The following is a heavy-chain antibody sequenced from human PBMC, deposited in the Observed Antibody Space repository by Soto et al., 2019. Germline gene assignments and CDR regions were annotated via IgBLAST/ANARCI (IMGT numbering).Heavy chain of an antibody. J-gene: IGHJ6*02. CDR3: ARRGDGMDV. D-gene: IGHD3-10*01. CDR2: ISPGNGNT. CDR1: GYTFTNYA. V-gene: IGHV1-3*05. Sequence: QVQVVQSGAEEKKPGASVKVSCRASGYTFTNYAIHWVCQAPGQRLEWMGWISPGNGNTKYSQKFQGRVTITVDTSASTAYMELSRLSYEDTSVYYCARRGDGMDVWGQGTTVTVSS.